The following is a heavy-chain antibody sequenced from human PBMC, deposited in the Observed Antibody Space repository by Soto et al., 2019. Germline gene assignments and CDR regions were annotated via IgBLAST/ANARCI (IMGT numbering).Heavy chain of an antibody. CDR2: SSGSGGST. D-gene: IGHD3-22*01. CDR3: ANRCRSFYDSRGYHILIHAFDI. CDR1: GFTFSSYA. V-gene: IGHV3-23*01. Sequence: GGSLRLSCAASGFTFSSYAMSWVRQAPGKGLEWVSASSGSGGSTYYADSVKGRFTISRDNSKNTLYLQMNSLKAEETAVYYCANRCRSFYDSRGYHILIHAFDIWGEGSLVTV. J-gene: IGHJ3*02.